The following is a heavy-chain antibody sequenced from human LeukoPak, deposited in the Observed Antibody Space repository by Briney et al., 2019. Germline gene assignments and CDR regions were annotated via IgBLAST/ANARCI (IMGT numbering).Heavy chain of an antibody. V-gene: IGHV1-18*01. Sequence: VASVKVSCKASGYTFTSYGISWVRQAPGQGLEWMGWISAYNGNTNYAQKLQGRVTMTTDTSTSTAYMELRSLRSDDTAVYYCARDGDYYDSSGYQNYWGQGTLVTVSS. CDR2: ISAYNGNT. J-gene: IGHJ4*02. D-gene: IGHD3-22*01. CDR1: GYTFTSYG. CDR3: ARDGDYYDSSGYQNY.